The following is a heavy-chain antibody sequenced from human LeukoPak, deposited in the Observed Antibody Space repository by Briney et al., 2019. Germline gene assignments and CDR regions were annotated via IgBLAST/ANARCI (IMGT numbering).Heavy chain of an antibody. D-gene: IGHD5-24*01. CDR2: INHSGST. J-gene: IGHJ4*02. CDR3: ARVLTRTERWLQSPSKPRDH. Sequence: SETLSLTCAVYGGSFSGYYWSWIRQPPGKGLEWIGEINHSGSTNYNPSLKSRVTISVDTSKNQFSLKLSSVTAADTAVYYCARVLTRTERWLQSPSKPRDHWGQGTLVTVSS. CDR1: GGSFSGYY. V-gene: IGHV4-34*01.